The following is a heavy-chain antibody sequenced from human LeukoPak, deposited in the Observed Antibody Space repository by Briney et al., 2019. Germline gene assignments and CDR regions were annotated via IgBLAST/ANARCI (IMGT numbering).Heavy chain of an antibody. CDR2: ISSSSSTI. CDR1: GFTFSSYS. Sequence: PGGSLRLSCAASGFTFSSYSMNWVRQAPGKGLEWVSYISSSSSTIYYADPVKGRFTISRDNAKNSLYLQMNSLRAEDTAVYYCARDPAWDDYWGQGTLVTVSS. J-gene: IGHJ4*02. V-gene: IGHV3-48*01. D-gene: IGHD1-26*01. CDR3: ARDPAWDDY.